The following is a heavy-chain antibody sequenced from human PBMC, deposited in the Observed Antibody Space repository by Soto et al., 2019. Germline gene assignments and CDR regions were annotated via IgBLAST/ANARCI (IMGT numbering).Heavy chain of an antibody. Sequence: GGSLRLSCAASGFNFTKAWMTWVRQAPGKGLEWVGRIRSKTDGGTTDFAAPVKGRFSISRDDSKKTMFLQVNSLKTEDTAVYYCTTLPLDYWGQGILVTVSS. V-gene: IGHV3-15*01. CDR2: IRSKTDGGTT. CDR3: TTLPLDY. CDR1: GFNFTKAW. J-gene: IGHJ4*02.